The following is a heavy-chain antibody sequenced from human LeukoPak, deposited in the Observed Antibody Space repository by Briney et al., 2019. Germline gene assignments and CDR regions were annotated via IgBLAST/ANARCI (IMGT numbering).Heavy chain of an antibody. J-gene: IGHJ4*02. CDR2: MNPNSGNI. CDR3: ARGLTYCGGDCYSDY. CDR1: GYTFTSYD. V-gene: IGHV1-8*01. D-gene: IGHD2-21*01. Sequence: ASVKVSCKASGYTFTSYDINWVRQATGQGLEWMGWMNPNSGNIGYAQKFQGRVTMTRNTSISTAYMELSSLRSEDTAVYYCARGLTYCGGDCYSDYWGQGTLVTVSS.